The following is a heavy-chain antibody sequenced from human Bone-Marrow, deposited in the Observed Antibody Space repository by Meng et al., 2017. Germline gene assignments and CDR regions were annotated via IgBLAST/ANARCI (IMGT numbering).Heavy chain of an antibody. J-gene: IGHJ4*02. D-gene: IGHD3-9*01. CDR3: TWDDKAVSDY. V-gene: IGHV3-15*01. Sequence: EVHLVEYGGDLVKPGGSLRLSCAASGFYFSNAWMSWVRQAPGKGLEWVGRIKSNTDGGTAEYAAPVTGRFTISRDDSKSTLYLQLSGLTTDDTGVYYCTWDDKAVSDYWGQGTLVTVSS. CDR1: GFYFSNAW. CDR2: IKSNTDGGTA.